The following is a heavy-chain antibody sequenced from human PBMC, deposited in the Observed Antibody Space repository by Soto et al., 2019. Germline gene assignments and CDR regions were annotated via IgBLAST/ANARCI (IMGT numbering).Heavy chain of an antibody. J-gene: IGHJ4*02. CDR2: IYHSGST. D-gene: IGHD2-2*01. CDR1: GYSISSGYY. CDR3: ARSGRGDCSSTSCYRGYFDY. Sequence: SETLSLTCAVSGYSISSGYYWGWIRQPPGKGLEWIGSIYHSGSTYYNPSLKSRVTISVDTSKNQFSLKLSSVTAADTAVYYCARSGRGDCSSTSCYRGYFDYWGQGTLVTVSS. V-gene: IGHV4-38-2*01.